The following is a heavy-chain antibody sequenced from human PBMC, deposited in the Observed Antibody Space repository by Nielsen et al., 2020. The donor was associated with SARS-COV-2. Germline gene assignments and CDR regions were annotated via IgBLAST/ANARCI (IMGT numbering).Heavy chain of an antibody. J-gene: IGHJ4*02. Sequence: SETLSLTCAVSGGSISSSNWWSWVRQPPGKGLEWIVEIYHSGSTNYNPSLQSRVTISVDKSKNQFSLKLSSVTAADTAVYYCARKNSSGYYRGYLDYWGQGTLVTVSS. CDR2: IYHSGST. D-gene: IGHD3-22*01. CDR1: GGSISSSNW. CDR3: ARKNSSGYYRGYLDY. V-gene: IGHV4-4*02.